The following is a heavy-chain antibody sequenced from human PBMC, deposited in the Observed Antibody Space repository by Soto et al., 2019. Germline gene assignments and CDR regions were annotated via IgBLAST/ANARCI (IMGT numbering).Heavy chain of an antibody. J-gene: IGHJ3*02. D-gene: IGHD4-17*01. CDR1: GCDFSYYT. CDR2: ISASSSHK. CDR3: ARLRSDAFDI. Sequence: EVQLVESGGRLVKPGESLRLSCVASGCDFSYYTMNWVRQAPGKGLEWVSAISASSSHKYSADSVRGRFTFSRDNANNSLYLQMNNLRVEDTAVYYCARLRSDAFDIWGQGTLVTVSS. V-gene: IGHV3-21*02.